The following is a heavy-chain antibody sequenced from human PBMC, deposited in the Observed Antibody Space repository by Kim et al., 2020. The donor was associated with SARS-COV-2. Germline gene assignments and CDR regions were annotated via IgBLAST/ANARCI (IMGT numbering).Heavy chain of an antibody. J-gene: IGHJ3*02. CDR1: EFTFSSFG. CDR3: ARARGAGLFDS. Sequence: GGSLRLSCAASEFTFSSFGMTWVRQAPGKGLEWISGISTGGDKTYHADSVKGWFTTSRDNSKSTLYLQMNSLRAEDTAVYYCARARGAGLFDSWGQGTLVTVSS. CDR2: ISTGGDKT. V-gene: IGHV3-23*01. D-gene: IGHD3-16*01.